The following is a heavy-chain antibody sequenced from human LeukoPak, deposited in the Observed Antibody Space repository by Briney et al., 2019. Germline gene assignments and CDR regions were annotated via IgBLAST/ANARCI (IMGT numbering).Heavy chain of an antibody. D-gene: IGHD3-3*01. Sequence: SETLSLTCTVSGGSISSYYRSWIRQPPGKGLEWIGYIYYSGSTNYNPSLKSRVTISVDTSKNQFSLKLSSVTAADTAVYYCARDELRFLGDYYGMDVWGQGTTVTVSS. V-gene: IGHV4-59*01. CDR2: IYYSGST. CDR1: GGSISSYY. CDR3: ARDELRFLGDYYGMDV. J-gene: IGHJ6*02.